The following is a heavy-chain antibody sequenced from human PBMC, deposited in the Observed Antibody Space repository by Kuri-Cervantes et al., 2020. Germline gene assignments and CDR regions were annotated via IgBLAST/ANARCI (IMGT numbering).Heavy chain of an antibody. CDR1: GFTFSSYW. CDR3: ARDRWNDLYYYGMDV. Sequence: GGSLRLSCAASGFTFSSYWMSWVRQAPGKGLEWVAVISYDGSNKYYADSVKGRFTISRDNSKNTLYLQMNSLRAEDTAVYYCARDRWNDLYYYGMDVWGQGTTVTVSS. D-gene: IGHD1-1*01. CDR2: ISYDGSNK. V-gene: IGHV3-30*03. J-gene: IGHJ6*02.